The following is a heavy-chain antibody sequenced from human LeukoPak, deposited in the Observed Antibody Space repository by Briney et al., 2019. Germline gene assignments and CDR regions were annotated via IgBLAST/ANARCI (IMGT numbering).Heavy chain of an antibody. J-gene: IGHJ4*02. CDR3: ARDLSGYEDFDY. D-gene: IGHD5-12*01. Sequence: ASVKVSCKASGYTFTSYDINWVRQATGQGLEWMGWMNPNSGNTGYAQKFQGRVTMTRNTSISTAYMELSSLRSEDTAVYHCARDLSGYEDFDYWGQGTLVTVSS. V-gene: IGHV1-8*01. CDR1: GYTFTSYD. CDR2: MNPNSGNT.